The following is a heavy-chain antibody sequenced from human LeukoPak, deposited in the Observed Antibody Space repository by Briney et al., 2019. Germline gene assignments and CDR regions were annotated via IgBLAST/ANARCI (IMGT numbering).Heavy chain of an antibody. CDR2: ISSSSSTI. CDR1: GFTFSSYS. D-gene: IGHD3-10*01. CDR3: ARDDRGHGMDV. J-gene: IGHJ6*02. Sequence: GGSLRLSCAASGFTFSSYSMNWVRQAPGKGLEWVSYISSSSSTICYADSVKGRFTISRDNAKNSLYLQMNSLRAEDTAVYYCARDDRGHGMDVWGQGTTVTVSS. V-gene: IGHV3-48*01.